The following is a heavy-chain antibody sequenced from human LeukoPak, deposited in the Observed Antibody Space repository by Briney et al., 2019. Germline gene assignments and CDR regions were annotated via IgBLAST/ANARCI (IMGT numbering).Heavy chain of an antibody. CDR1: RFTFSTYA. CDR3: GGGGFGEAYYYYYYMDV. CDR2: ISGSGGST. Sequence: LPGGSLRLSCAASRFTFSTYAMSWVRQAPGKGLEWVSTISGSGGSTYYADSVKGRFTISRDNSKNTLYLQINRLRAEDTAVYYRGGGGFGEAYYYYYYMDVWGKGTTVTVSS. D-gene: IGHD3-10*01. V-gene: IGHV3-23*01. J-gene: IGHJ6*03.